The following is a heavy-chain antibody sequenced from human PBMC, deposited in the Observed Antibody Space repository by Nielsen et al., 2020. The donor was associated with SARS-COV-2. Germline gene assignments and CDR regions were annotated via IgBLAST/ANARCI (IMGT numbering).Heavy chain of an antibody. J-gene: IGHJ4*02. V-gene: IGHV1-46*01. D-gene: IGHD6-19*01. CDR2: INPSGGST. Sequence: WVRQAPGQRLEWMGMINPSGGSTVYAQKFQGRVTMTRDTSTSTVYMELSSLRSEDTAVYYCARLAGWGYWGQGTLVTVSS. CDR3: ARLAGWGY.